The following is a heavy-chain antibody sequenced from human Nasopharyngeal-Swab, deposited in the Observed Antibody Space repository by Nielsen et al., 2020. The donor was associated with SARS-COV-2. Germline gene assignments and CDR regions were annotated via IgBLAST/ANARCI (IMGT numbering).Heavy chain of an antibody. CDR1: GFTFSSNY. V-gene: IGHV3-23*01. Sequence: ETLSLTCAASGFTFSSNYMSWVRQAPGKGLEWVSSIRVSGDTTYYADSVKGRFTIPRDSSKNTLYLQMNSLRAEDTALYYCAKVKSGTSYDAFDIWGQGTMVTVSS. D-gene: IGHD1-26*01. J-gene: IGHJ3*02. CDR3: AKVKSGTSYDAFDI. CDR2: IRVSGDTT.